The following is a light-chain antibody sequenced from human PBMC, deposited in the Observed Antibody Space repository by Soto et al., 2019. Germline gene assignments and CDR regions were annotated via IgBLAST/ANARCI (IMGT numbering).Light chain of an antibody. CDR3: QQLNTYPVT. CDR2: AAS. J-gene: IGKJ4*01. CDR1: QGISRY. V-gene: IGKV1-9*01. Sequence: IQLTQSPSSLSASVGDSVTITCRASQGISRYLSWYQQKPGRPPKLLISAASTLQSGVPARFSGSGSGTDFTLSITSLLPEDFATYYCQQLNTYPVTFGGGTKVEIK.